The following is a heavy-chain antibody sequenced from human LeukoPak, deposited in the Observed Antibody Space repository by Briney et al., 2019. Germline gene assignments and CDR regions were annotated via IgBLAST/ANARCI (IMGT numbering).Heavy chain of an antibody. J-gene: IGHJ4*02. CDR3: ARVAHYYHLDQ. CDR1: GFTFSSYS. V-gene: IGHV3-21*01. Sequence: GGSLRLSCAASGFTFSSYSMNWVRQAPGKGLEWISSISSSSSYIYYADSVKGRFTISRDNAKNSLYLQMKSLRAEDTAVYYCARVAHYYHLDQWGQGTLVTVSS. CDR2: ISSSSSYI. D-gene: IGHD1-26*01.